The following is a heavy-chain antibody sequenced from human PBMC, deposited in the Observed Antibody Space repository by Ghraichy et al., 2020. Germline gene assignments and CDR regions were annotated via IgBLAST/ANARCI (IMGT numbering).Heavy chain of an antibody. Sequence: GGSLRLSCVGSGFTFRSYSMNWVRQAPGKGLEWVSSISSSSTYIYYADSVKGRFTISRDNAKKSLYLQMNSLRAEDTAVYYCASPVSWVSGNYTDYYHYGMDVWGQGTTVIVSS. J-gene: IGHJ6*02. CDR3: ASPVSWVSGNYTDYYHYGMDV. D-gene: IGHD3-3*01. CDR2: ISSSSTYI. V-gene: IGHV3-21*01. CDR1: GFTFRSYS.